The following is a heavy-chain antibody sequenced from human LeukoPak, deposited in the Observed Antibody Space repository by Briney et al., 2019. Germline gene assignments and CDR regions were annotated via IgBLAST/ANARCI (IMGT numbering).Heavy chain of an antibody. J-gene: IGHJ4*02. D-gene: IGHD1-20*01. Sequence: ASVKVSCKASGGTFSSYAISWVRQAPGQGLEWMGRIIPIFGIANYAQKFQGRVTITADKSTSTAYMELSSLRSEDTAVYYCARDHGNWKTPIGYWGQGTLVTVSS. CDR3: ARDHGNWKTPIGY. V-gene: IGHV1-69*04. CDR2: IIPIFGIA. CDR1: GGTFSSYA.